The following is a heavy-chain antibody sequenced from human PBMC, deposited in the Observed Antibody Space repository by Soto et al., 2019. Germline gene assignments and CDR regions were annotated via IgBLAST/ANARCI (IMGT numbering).Heavy chain of an antibody. CDR2: LSGTGSST. D-gene: IGHD3-10*01. CDR1: GFTFSNYA. Sequence: EVQLVESGGGSVQPGGSLRLSCVVSAASGFTFSNYAMSWVRQAPGKGLQWVSGLSGTGSSTYYADSVYGRFIISRDNSINTLYLQMNSLRDEDTAMYYCAKEAEMSVGYGTDVWGQGTTVTVSS. V-gene: IGHV3-23*04. CDR3: AKEAEMSVGYGTDV. J-gene: IGHJ6*02.